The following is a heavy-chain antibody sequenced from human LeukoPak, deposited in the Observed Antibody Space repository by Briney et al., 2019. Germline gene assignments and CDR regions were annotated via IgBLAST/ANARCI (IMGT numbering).Heavy chain of an antibody. D-gene: IGHD3-16*01. CDR2: ISYDGGNK. CDR1: GFILSNYA. J-gene: IGHJ4*02. CDR3: ARDLGVDWQNVGFDH. V-gene: IGHV3-30-3*01. Sequence: PGGSLRLSCAASGFILSNYAMHWVRQAPGKGLEWVAVISYDGGNKFYADSVKGRFTISRDNSKNTLSLRLNSLRAEDTAVYYCARDLGVDWQNVGFDHWGQGTLVTVSS.